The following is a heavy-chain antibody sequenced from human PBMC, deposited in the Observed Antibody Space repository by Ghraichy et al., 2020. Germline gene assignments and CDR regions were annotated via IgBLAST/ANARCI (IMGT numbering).Heavy chain of an antibody. D-gene: IGHD2-21*02. CDR2: ISGNGGST. CDR3: ADSLWRTADYYYFDH. V-gene: IGHV3-23*01. CDR1: GFTFSSYA. J-gene: IGHJ4*02. Sequence: GGSLRLSCAASGFTFSSYAMSWVRQAPGKGLEWVSAISGNGGSTYYADSVKGRFTISRDNSKNTLYLQMNSLRAEDTAVYYCADSLWRTADYYYFDHRGQGTLVTVSS.